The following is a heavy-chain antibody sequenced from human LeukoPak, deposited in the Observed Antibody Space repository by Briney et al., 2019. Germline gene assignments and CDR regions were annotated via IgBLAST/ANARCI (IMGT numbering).Heavy chain of an antibody. J-gene: IGHJ6*02. CDR3: ASNDYGDPINRYYYYGMDV. D-gene: IGHD4-17*01. CDR1: GGSISSHY. CDR2: IYYSGST. Sequence: SETLSLTCTVSGGSISSHYWSWIRQPPGKGLEWIGYIYYSGSTYYNPSLKSRVTISVDTSKNQFSLKLSSVTAADTAVYYCASNDYGDPINRYYYYGMDVWGQGTTVTVSS. V-gene: IGHV4-59*11.